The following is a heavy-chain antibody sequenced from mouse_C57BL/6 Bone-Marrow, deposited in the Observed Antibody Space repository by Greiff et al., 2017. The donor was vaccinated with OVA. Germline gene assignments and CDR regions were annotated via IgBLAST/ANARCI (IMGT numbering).Heavy chain of an antibody. J-gene: IGHJ4*01. CDR1: GYTFTGYW. CDR3: ARWDYGSSYGAKDD. Sequence: QVHVKQPGAELVKPGASVKLSCKASGYTFTGYWMHWVKQRPGRGLEWIGRIDPNSGGTNENEKFRSKATLTVDKPSSTAYMPLSSLTSEDSADYYCARWDYGSSYGAKDDWGQRTSVTVSS. CDR2: IDPNSGGT. D-gene: IGHD1-1*01. V-gene: IGHV1-72*01.